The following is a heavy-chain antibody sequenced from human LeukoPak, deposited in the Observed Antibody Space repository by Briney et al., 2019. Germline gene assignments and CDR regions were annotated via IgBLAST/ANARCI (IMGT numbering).Heavy chain of an antibody. J-gene: IGHJ4*02. CDR1: GFTFSNFW. D-gene: IGHD7-27*01. CDR3: GKKIGSTGEAFDY. Sequence: PGGSLRLSCVASGFTFSNFWMSWVRQAPGKGLEWVANIKVDGSEKYYADSVKGRFTISRDNAENSLYLQMNSLRAEDSAVYYCGKKIGSTGEAFDYWGQGTLVTVSS. CDR2: IKVDGSEK. V-gene: IGHV3-7*03.